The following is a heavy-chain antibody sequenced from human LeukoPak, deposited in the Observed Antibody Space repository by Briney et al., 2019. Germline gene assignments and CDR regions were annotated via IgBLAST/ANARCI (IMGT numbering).Heavy chain of an antibody. D-gene: IGHD2-2*01. CDR2: ISYDGSNK. J-gene: IGHJ4*02. CDR1: GFTFSSYA. CDR3: ARTPSDRIVVPAREATH. Sequence: PGGSLRLSCAASGFTFSSYAMHWVRQAPGEGLEWVAVISYDGSNKYYADSVKGRFTISRDNSKNTLYLQMNSLRAEDTAVYYCARTPSDRIVVPAREATHWGQGTLVTVSS. V-gene: IGHV3-30-3*01.